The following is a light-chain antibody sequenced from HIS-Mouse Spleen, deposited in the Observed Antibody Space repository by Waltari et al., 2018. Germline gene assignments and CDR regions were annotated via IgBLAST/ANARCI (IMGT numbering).Light chain of an antibody. J-gene: IGLJ3*02. Sequence: QAVLTQPSSLSASPGASASLTCTLRSGINVGTYRIYWYQQKPGSPPQYLLRYKSDSDKQQGSGGPSRCSGSKDASANAGILLISGLQSEDEADYYCMIWHSSAWVFGGGTKLTVL. CDR3: MIWHSSAWV. CDR2: YKSDSDK. V-gene: IGLV5-45*02. CDR1: SGINVGTYR.